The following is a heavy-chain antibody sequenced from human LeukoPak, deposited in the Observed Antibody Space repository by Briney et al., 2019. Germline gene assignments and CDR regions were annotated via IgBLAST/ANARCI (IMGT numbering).Heavy chain of an antibody. J-gene: IGHJ6*03. Sequence: GGSLRLSCAASGFKFSDYGMHWVRQAPGKGLEWVTFIRYDATKKYYADSVKGRFTISRDNSKNTLYLQLNNLRAEDTAVYYCAKDLGGSTYRYYYYYMDVWGKGTTVTVSS. CDR1: GFKFSDYG. V-gene: IGHV3-30*02. CDR3: AKDLGGSTYRYYYYYMDV. D-gene: IGHD1-26*01. CDR2: IRYDATKK.